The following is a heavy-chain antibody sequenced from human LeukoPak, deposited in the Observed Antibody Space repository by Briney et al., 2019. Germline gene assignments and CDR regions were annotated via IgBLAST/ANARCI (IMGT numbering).Heavy chain of an antibody. CDR3: ARDQGIEFIAVAGTFDP. D-gene: IGHD6-19*01. J-gene: IGHJ5*02. CDR1: GLTFSSYS. Sequence: GGSLRLSCAASGLTFSSYSMNWGRQAPGKGLEWVSSISSSSSYIYYADSVKGRFTISRDNAKNSLYLQMNSLRAEDTAVYYCARDQGIEFIAVAGTFDPWGQGTLVTVSS. CDR2: ISSSSSYI. V-gene: IGHV3-21*01.